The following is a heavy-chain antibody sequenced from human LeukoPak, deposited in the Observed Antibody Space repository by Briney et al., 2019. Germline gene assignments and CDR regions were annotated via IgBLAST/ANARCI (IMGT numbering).Heavy chain of an antibody. CDR2: ISWNSGSI. D-gene: IGHD5-18*01. CDR1: GFTFDDYA. CDR3: ACGYSYGPPDY. V-gene: IGHV3-9*01. Sequence: PGGSLRLSCAASGFTFDDYAMHWVRQAPGKGLEWVSGISWNSGSIGYADSVKGRFTISRDNAKNSLYLQMNSLRAEDTALYYCACGYSYGPPDYWGQGTLVTVSS. J-gene: IGHJ4*02.